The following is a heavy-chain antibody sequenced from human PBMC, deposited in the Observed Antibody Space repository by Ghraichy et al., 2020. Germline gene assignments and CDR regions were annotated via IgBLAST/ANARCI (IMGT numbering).Heavy chain of an antibody. CDR1: GGSIRSYY. D-gene: IGHD3-10*01. CDR2: IFHSGST. CDR3: ARDYGSGSYEY. Sequence: SETLSLTCTVSGGSIRSYYWSWIRQPPGKGLVWIGYIFHSGSTSYNPSLKSRVTISVDTSKNQLSLKLNSVTAADTAVYYCARDYGSGSYEYWGQGTLVTVSS. V-gene: IGHV4-59*01. J-gene: IGHJ4*02.